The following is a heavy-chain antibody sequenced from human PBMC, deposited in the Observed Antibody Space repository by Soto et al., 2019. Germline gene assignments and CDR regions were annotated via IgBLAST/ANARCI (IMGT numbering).Heavy chain of an antibody. CDR3: ARSDGSGNYHGYLFRF. V-gene: IGHV4-31*03. CDR1: GASMSSSAHY. D-gene: IGHD3-10*01. Sequence: QVQLQESGPGLVRPSQTLSLTCTVSGASMSSSAHYWSWVRQHPGKGLEWIGYISYLGDTYYNPPLRSRVTISADMSKNQFSLELSSVTAADTAVYYCARSDGSGNYHGYLFRFWGQGTLVTVSS. CDR2: ISYLGDT. J-gene: IGHJ4*02.